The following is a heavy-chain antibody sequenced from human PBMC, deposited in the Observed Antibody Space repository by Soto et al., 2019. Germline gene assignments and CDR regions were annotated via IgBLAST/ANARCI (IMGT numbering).Heavy chain of an antibody. CDR3: ARVGYSSGSDY. CDR1: GGTFSSYA. V-gene: IGHV1-69*13. J-gene: IGHJ4*02. D-gene: IGHD5-18*01. Sequence: SVKVSCKASGGTFSSYAISWVRQAPGQGLEWMGGIIPIFGTANYAQKVQRRVTITADESTSTAYMELSSLRSGDTAVYYCARVGYSSGSDYWGQGTLVTVSS. CDR2: IIPIFGTA.